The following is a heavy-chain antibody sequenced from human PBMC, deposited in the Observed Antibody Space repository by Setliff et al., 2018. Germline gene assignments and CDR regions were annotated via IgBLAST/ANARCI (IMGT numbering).Heavy chain of an antibody. J-gene: IGHJ4*02. CDR3: TTDWSRGDSGNYLRLDY. Sequence: KTSETLSLTCNVSGDFISSGGYTWNWIRQHPEMGLEWIGYIFYNGNTFYNPSLQSRVTISVDTSKNQFSLKLTSLNAADTALYYCTTDWSRGDSGNYLRLDYWGPGTLVTVSS. CDR1: GDFISSGGYT. CDR2: IFYNGNT. D-gene: IGHD3-10*01. V-gene: IGHV4-31*03.